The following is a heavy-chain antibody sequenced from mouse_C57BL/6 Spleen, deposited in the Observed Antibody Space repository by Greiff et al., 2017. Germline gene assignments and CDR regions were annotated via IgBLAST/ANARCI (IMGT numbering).Heavy chain of an antibody. D-gene: IGHD2-3*01. CDR2: IHPNSGST. CDR3: ARKGYYWFAY. Sequence: QVQLQQPGAELVKPGASVKLSCKASGYTFTSYWMHWVKQRPGHGLEWIGMIHPNSGSTNYNEKFKSKATLTVDKSSSTAYMQLSSLTSEDSAVYYCARKGYYWFAYWGQGTLVTVSA. J-gene: IGHJ3*01. CDR1: GYTFTSYW. V-gene: IGHV1-64*01.